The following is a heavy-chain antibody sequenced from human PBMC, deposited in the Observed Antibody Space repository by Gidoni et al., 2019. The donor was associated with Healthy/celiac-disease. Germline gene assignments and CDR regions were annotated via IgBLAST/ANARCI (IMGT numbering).Heavy chain of an antibody. D-gene: IGHD5-18*01. J-gene: IGHJ4*02. CDR1: GYTFTSYY. CDR3: ARLSRGIQLWLQFDY. CDR2: INPSGGST. V-gene: IGHV1-46*01. Sequence: QVQLVQSGAEVKKPGASVKVSCKASGYTFTSYYMHWVRQAPGQGREWMGIINPSGGSTSYAQKFQGRVTMTRDTSTSTVYMELSSLRSEDTAVYYCARLSRGIQLWLQFDYWGQGTLVTVSS.